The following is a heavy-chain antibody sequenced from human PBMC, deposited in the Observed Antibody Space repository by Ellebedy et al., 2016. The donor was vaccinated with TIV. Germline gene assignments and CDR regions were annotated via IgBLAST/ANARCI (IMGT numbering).Heavy chain of an antibody. CDR3: ARGFLSKWLDP. CDR1: GGSTSTYY. CDR2: VYYSGSH. J-gene: IGHJ5*02. V-gene: IGHV4-59*01. Sequence: MPGGSLRLSCTVSGGSTSTYYWTWIRQPPGKGLEWIGNVYYSGSHNYNPSLKSQVTISLATSKKQSSLKLYSVTAADTAVYYCARGFLSKWLDPWGRGILVTVAS.